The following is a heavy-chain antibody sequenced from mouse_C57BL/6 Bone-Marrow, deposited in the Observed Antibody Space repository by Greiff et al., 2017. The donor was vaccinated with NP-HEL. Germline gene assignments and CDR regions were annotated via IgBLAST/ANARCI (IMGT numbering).Heavy chain of an antibody. D-gene: IGHD2-4*01. Sequence: VQLQQSGPGLVQPSPSLSITCTASGFSLTSYGVHWVRQSPGKGLEWLGVIWSGGSTDYNAAFISRPSISKANSKIQVFFKMNSLQADDTAIYYCARNPYDYDGGFAYWGQGTLVTVYA. CDR3: ARNPYDYDGGFAY. V-gene: IGHV2-2*01. CDR1: GFSLTSYG. J-gene: IGHJ3*01. CDR2: IWSGGST.